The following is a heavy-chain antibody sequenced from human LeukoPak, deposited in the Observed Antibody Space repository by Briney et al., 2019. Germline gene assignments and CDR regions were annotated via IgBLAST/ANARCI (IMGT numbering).Heavy chain of an antibody. Sequence: SETLSLTCSVSGGSINSYYWSWIRQPPGKGLEWIGYISYSGTTNYNPSLKSRVTISVDTSKNQFSLKLSSVTAADTAVYYCARGGCSSTSCLDAFDIWGQGTMVTVSS. J-gene: IGHJ3*02. CDR2: ISYSGTT. CDR3: ARGGCSSTSCLDAFDI. V-gene: IGHV4-59*12. CDR1: GGSINSYY. D-gene: IGHD2-2*01.